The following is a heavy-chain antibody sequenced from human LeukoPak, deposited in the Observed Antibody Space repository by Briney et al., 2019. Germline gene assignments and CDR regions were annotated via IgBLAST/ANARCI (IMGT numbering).Heavy chain of an antibody. Sequence: PGGSLRLSCAASGFTFSSYEMNWVRQAPGKGLEWVSYISNSGRTIYYADSVKGRFTISRDNAKNSLYLQMNSLRAEDTAVYYCARVSVAFAMDVWGKGTTVTISS. CDR2: ISNSGRTI. V-gene: IGHV3-48*03. J-gene: IGHJ6*03. CDR1: GFTFSSYE. CDR3: ARVSVAFAMDV. D-gene: IGHD2-21*01.